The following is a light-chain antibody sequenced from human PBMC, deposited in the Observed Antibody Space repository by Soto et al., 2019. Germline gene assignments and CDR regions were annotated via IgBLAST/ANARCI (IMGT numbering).Light chain of an antibody. V-gene: IGKV3-20*01. CDR2: GAS. CDR3: QQYGSSLWT. J-gene: IGKJ1*01. CDR1: QSVSSSY. Sequence: IVLTQSPGTLSLSPWERATLSCRASQSVSSSYLAWYQRKPGQAPRLLIYGASSRATGIPDRFSGSGSGTDFTLTISRLEPEDFAVYYCQQYGSSLWTFGQGTKVDIK.